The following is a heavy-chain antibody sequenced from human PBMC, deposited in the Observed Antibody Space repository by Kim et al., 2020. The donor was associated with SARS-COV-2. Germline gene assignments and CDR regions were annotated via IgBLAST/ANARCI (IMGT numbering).Heavy chain of an antibody. CDR2: ISGSGGST. J-gene: IGHJ6*02. V-gene: IGHV3-23*01. CDR3: AKDPYYDILTDYYSYYYGMDV. CDR1: GFTFSSYA. D-gene: IGHD3-9*01. Sequence: GGSLRLSCAASGFTFSSYAMSWVRQAPGKGLEWVSAISGSGGSTYYADSVKGRFTISRDNSKNTLYLQMNSLRAEDTAVYYCAKDPYYDILTDYYSYYYGMDVWGQGTTVTVSS.